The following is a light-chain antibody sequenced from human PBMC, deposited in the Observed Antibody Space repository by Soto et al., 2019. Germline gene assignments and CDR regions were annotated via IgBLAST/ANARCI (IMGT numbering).Light chain of an antibody. J-gene: IGKJ1*01. CDR1: QRVDSN. V-gene: IGKV3-15*01. Sequence: DIVMTQSPATLSVSPGDRATLSCRASQRVDSNLAWYQQKPGQPPRLLIYDASTRATGIPARISGSGSGTEFTLTISSLQSEDFAVYYCQQYNNWRTFGQGTTVEIK. CDR3: QQYNNWRT. CDR2: DAS.